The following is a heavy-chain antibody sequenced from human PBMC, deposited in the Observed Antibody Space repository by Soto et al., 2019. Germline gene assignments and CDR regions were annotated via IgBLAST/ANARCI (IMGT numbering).Heavy chain of an antibody. CDR1: GYTFTGYY. Sequence: ASMKVSWKGSGYTFTGYYMHLVRQAPGTGLEGVGWINPYKGGTNYAQKFQGRVTMTRDTSISTAYMELSRLRSDDTAVYYCARAFGYSSSWYRGGGYYYYGMDVWGQGTTVTVSS. D-gene: IGHD6-13*01. CDR3: ARAFGYSSSWYRGGGYYYYGMDV. J-gene: IGHJ6*02. V-gene: IGHV1-2*02. CDR2: INPYKGGT.